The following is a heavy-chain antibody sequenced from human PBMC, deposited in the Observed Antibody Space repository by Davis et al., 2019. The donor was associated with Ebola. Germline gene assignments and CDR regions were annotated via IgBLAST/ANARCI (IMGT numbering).Heavy chain of an antibody. D-gene: IGHD3-10*01. CDR3: ARGYDGSRSTAMDV. CDR2: IYSGGST. V-gene: IGHV3-66*01. J-gene: IGHJ6*02. Sequence: GGSLRLSCAASGFIVSNIYMSWVRQAPGKGLEWVSTIYSGGSTNYAESVKDRFIISRDGSKNILDLQMSSLRVEDTALYYCARGYDGSRSTAMDVWGQGTTVTVS. CDR1: GFIVSNIY.